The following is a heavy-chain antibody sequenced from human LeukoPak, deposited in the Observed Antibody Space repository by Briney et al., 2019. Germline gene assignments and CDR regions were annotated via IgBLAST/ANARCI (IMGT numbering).Heavy chain of an antibody. CDR2: IHYSGNT. CDR1: GGSTSSSNYY. J-gene: IGHJ4*02. CDR3: ARLGAGPTYYDFWSGYSSFYFDY. V-gene: IGHV4-39*01. Sequence: PSETLSLTCTVSGGSTSSSNYYWGWIRQPPGKGREWIGGIHYSGNTYYNPSLKSRVTISVDTSKNQFSLKLSSVTAADTAVYYCARLGAGPTYYDFWSGYSSFYFDYWGQGTLVTVSS. D-gene: IGHD3-3*01.